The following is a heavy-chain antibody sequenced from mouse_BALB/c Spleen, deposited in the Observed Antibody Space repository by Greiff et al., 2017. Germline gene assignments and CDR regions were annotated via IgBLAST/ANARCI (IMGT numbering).Heavy chain of an antibody. CDR3: ARAYYGNPAWFAY. CDR1: GFSLTSYG. V-gene: IGHV2-4-1*01. J-gene: IGHJ3*01. Sequence: VQRVESGPGLVQPSQSLSITCTVSGFSLTSYGVHWVRQSPGKGLEWLGVIWSGGSTDYNAAFISRLSISKDNSKSQVFFKMNSLQADDTAIYYCARAYYGNPAWFAYWGQGTLVTVSA. D-gene: IGHD2-10*01. CDR2: IWSGGST.